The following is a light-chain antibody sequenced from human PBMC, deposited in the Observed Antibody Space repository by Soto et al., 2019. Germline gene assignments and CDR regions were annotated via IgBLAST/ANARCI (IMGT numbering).Light chain of an antibody. Sequence: QSALTQPRSVSGSPGQSVTISCTGTSSDVGGYNYVSWYQQHPGKAPKFMIYDVSKRPSGVPDRFSGSKSGNTASLTISGPQAEDEADYYCCSYAGSYPVVFGGGTKVTVL. CDR3: CSYAGSYPVV. V-gene: IGLV2-11*01. CDR2: DVS. CDR1: SSDVGGYNY. J-gene: IGLJ2*01.